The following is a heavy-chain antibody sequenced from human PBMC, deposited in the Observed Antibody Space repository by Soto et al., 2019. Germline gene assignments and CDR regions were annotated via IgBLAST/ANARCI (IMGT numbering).Heavy chain of an antibody. Sequence: PSQTLSLTCTGSGASISGFDWSWIRKSAGKALEWIGRIYATGTTDYNPSLKSRVMMSVDTSKKQFSLKLRSVTAADTAVYYCVRDGTKTLRDWFDPWGQGISVTVSS. CDR3: VRDGTKTLRDWFDP. CDR1: GASISGFD. V-gene: IGHV4-4*07. D-gene: IGHD1-1*01. J-gene: IGHJ5*02. CDR2: IYATGTT.